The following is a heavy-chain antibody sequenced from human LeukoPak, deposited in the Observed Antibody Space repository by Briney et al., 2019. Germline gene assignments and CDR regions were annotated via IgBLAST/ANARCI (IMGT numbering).Heavy chain of an antibody. Sequence: SVKVSCKASGGTFSSYAISWVRQAPGQGLEWMGGVIPIFGTANYAQKFQGRVTITADESTSTAYMELSSLRSEDTAVYYCARGRDGYNSYDAFDIWGQGTMVTVSS. CDR1: GGTFSSYA. CDR2: VIPIFGTA. J-gene: IGHJ3*02. CDR3: ARGRDGYNSYDAFDI. D-gene: IGHD5-24*01. V-gene: IGHV1-69*13.